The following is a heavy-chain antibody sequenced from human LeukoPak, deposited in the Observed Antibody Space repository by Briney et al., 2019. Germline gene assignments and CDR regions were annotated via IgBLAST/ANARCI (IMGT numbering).Heavy chain of an antibody. V-gene: IGHV4-34*01. CDR2: INHRGST. CDR1: GGSFSGYY. J-gene: IGHJ3*02. D-gene: IGHD3-22*01. CDR3: ARFSLGYDAFDI. Sequence: SETLSLTCAVYGGSFSGYYWNWLRQPPGKGLGWIGEINHRGSTNNNPSLKSRVTISVDTSKNQFSLKLSSVTAADTAVYYCARFSLGYDAFDIWGQGTMVTVSS.